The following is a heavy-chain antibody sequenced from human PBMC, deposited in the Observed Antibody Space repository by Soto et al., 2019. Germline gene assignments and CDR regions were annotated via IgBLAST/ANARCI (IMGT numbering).Heavy chain of an antibody. CDR1: GYTFTNYG. J-gene: IGHJ6*02. V-gene: IGHV1-18*01. CDR2: NSAYNGNT. Sequence: QVQLVQSGAEVKKPGASVKVSCKASGYTFTNYGISWVRQAPGQGLEWMGWNSAYNGNTNYAQKLQDRVTMTTDTSTSTAYMELRSLRSDDTAVYYCARRQWLVGGYYYGMDVWGQGTTVTVSS. D-gene: IGHD6-19*01. CDR3: ARRQWLVGGYYYGMDV.